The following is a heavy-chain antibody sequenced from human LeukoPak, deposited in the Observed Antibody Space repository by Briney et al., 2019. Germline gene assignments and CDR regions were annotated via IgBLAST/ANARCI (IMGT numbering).Heavy chain of an antibody. CDR1: GGSISTGDYY. Sequence: SETLSLTCTVSGGSISTGDYYWSWIRQPPGKGLEWIGYIYYTGSTYYNPSLKSRVTISVDTSRNQFSLKLSSVTAADTAVYYCARGDFAYYFDYWGQGTLVTVSS. J-gene: IGHJ4*02. CDR3: ARGDFAYYFDY. V-gene: IGHV4-30-4*08. CDR2: IYYTGST.